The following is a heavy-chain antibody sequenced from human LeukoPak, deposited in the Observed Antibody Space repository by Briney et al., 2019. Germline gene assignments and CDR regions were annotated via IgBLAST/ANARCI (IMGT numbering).Heavy chain of an antibody. V-gene: IGHV3-21*01. D-gene: IGHD3-22*01. J-gene: IGHJ4*02. Sequence: GGSLRLSCAASGFTFSSYSMNWVRQAPGKGLEWVSSISSSSSYIYYADSAKGRFTISRDNAKNSLYLQMNSLRAEDTAVYYCANYYDSSGLRYWGQGTLVTVSS. CDR1: GFTFSSYS. CDR2: ISSSSSYI. CDR3: ANYYDSSGLRY.